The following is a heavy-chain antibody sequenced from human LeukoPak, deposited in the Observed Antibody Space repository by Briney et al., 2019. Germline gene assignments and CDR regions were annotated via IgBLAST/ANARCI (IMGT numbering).Heavy chain of an antibody. CDR3: AKDSGTYFFDY. D-gene: IGHD1-14*01. CDR2: ISWDGGST. V-gene: IGHV3-43*01. Sequence: WGSLRLSCAASGFTFSSYWMHWVRQAPGKGLEWVSLISWDGGSTYYADSVKGRFTISRDNSKNSLYLQMNSLRTEDTALYYCAKDSGTYFFDYWGQGTLVTVSS. CDR1: GFTFSSYW. J-gene: IGHJ4*02.